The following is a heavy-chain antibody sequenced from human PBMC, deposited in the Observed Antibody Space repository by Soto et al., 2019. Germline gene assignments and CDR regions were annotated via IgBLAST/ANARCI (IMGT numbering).Heavy chain of an antibody. CDR3: ASCGDYYYGMDV. CDR1: GFTFSSYW. Sequence: PGGTLRLSCAASGFTFSSYWMSWVRQAPGRGLEWVANIKQDGSEKYYVDSVKGRFTISRDNAKNSLYLQMNSVRAEDTAVYYCASCGDYYYGMDVWGQGTTVTVSS. J-gene: IGHJ6*02. D-gene: IGHD4-17*01. CDR2: IKQDGSEK. V-gene: IGHV3-7*03.